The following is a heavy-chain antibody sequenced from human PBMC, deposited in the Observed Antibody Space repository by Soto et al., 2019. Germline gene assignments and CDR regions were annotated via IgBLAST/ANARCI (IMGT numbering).Heavy chain of an antibody. CDR1: GGSISSSSYY. Sequence: SETLSLTCTVSGGSISSSSYYWGWIRQPPGKGLEWIGSIYYSGSTYYNPSLKSRVTISVDTSKNQFSLKLSSVTAADTAVYYCARSHLHYYDSSGSFDYWGQGTLVTVSS. CDR2: IYYSGST. V-gene: IGHV4-39*01. J-gene: IGHJ4*02. CDR3: ARSHLHYYDSSGSFDY. D-gene: IGHD3-22*01.